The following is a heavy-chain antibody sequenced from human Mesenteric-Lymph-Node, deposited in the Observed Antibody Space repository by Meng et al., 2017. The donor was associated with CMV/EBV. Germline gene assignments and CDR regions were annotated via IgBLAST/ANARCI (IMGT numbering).Heavy chain of an antibody. Sequence: SETLSLTCTVSGGSFRSYYWSWIRQPPGKGLEWIGYIYYSGRTDYNPSLKSRVTVSVDTSKNQFSLKLSSVTSADTAVYYCARQGGDANWFDPWGQGTLVTVSS. J-gene: IGHJ5*02. CDR1: GGSFRSYY. V-gene: IGHV4-59*01. D-gene: IGHD3-16*01. CDR3: ARQGGDANWFDP. CDR2: IYYSGRT.